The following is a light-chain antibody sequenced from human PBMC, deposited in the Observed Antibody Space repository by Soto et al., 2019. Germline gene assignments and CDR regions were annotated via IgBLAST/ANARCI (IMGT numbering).Light chain of an antibody. J-gene: IGLJ2*01. CDR1: SSSIGAGYE. CDR2: GNN. Sequence: QAVLTQPPSVSGVPGQRVTISCTGSSSSIGAGYEVHWYQQLPGTAPKLLLYGNNNRPSGVPDRFSGSKSGTSASLAITGLRAEDEADYYCQSYDRSLRASVFGGGTKLTVL. V-gene: IGLV1-40*01. CDR3: QSYDRSLRASV.